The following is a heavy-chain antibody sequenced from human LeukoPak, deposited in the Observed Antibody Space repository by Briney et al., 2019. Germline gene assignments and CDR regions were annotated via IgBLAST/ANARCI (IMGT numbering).Heavy chain of an antibody. CDR2: ISGSGGST. Sequence: PGGSLRLSCAVPGFTFSSYAMTWVRQAPGKGLEWVSAISGSGGSTYYADSVKGRLTISRDNSKNTLYLQVNSLRAEDTAVYYCARGGFQLFRFDYWGQGTLVTVSS. D-gene: IGHD2-2*01. CDR3: ARGGFQLFRFDY. J-gene: IGHJ4*02. V-gene: IGHV3-23*01. CDR1: GFTFSSYA.